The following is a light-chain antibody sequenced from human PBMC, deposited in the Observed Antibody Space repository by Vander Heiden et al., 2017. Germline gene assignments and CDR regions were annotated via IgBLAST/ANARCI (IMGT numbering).Light chain of an antibody. J-gene: IGLJ2*01. CDR2: EVS. CDR3: SSYTGISTL. V-gene: IGLV2-14*01. Sequence: QSPLTQPASVSGSPGQSLPISCTGTSSDVGTYKYVSWYQQYPGKAPKLMIYEVSNRPSGVSKRFSGSKSGNTASLTISGLQAEDEADYYCSSYTGISTLIGGGTMLTVL. CDR1: SSDVGTYKY.